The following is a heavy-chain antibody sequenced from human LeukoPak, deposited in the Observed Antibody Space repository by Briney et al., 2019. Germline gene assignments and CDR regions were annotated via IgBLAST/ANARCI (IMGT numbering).Heavy chain of an antibody. CDR1: GFTFSGYS. Sequence: PGRSLSLSCAASGFTFSGYSMNWVRQAPGKGLEWVSYIRSSGSPIYYADSVKGRFTISRDNAKNSVYLQMNSLRDEDTAVYYCVRDPDALDYWGQGTLVTVSS. V-gene: IGHV3-48*02. CDR2: IRSSGSPI. CDR3: VRDPDALDY. J-gene: IGHJ4*02.